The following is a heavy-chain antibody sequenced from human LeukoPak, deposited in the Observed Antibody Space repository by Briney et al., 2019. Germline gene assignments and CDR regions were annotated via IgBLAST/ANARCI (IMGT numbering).Heavy chain of an antibody. J-gene: IGHJ4*02. V-gene: IGHV4-59*01. Sequence: PSETLSLTCTVSGGSISSYYWSWIRQPPGKGLEWIGYIYYSGSTNYNPSLKSRVTISVDTSKNQFSLKLSSVTAADTAVYYCASEARWFIGADYWGQGTLVTVSS. CDR3: ASEARWFIGADY. D-gene: IGHD2-8*02. CDR2: IYYSGST. CDR1: GGSISSYY.